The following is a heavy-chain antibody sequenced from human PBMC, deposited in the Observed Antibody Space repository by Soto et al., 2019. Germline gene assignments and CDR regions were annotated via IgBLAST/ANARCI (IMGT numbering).Heavy chain of an antibody. Sequence: QVQLVQSGAEVKKPGSSVKVSCKASGGTFSSYAISWVRQAPGQGLEWMGGIIPIFGTANYAQKFQGRVTITADESTSTDYMELSSMRSEDTAVYYCARGRVTGTWYSWFDPWGQGTLVTVSS. CDR1: GGTFSSYA. V-gene: IGHV1-69*01. D-gene: IGHD1-7*01. J-gene: IGHJ5*02. CDR2: IIPIFGTA. CDR3: ARGRVTGTWYSWFDP.